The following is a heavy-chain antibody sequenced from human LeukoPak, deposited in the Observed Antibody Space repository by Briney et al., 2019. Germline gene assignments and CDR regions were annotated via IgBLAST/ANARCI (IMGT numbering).Heavy chain of an antibody. CDR3: ARGIVGATLPDAFDI. CDR2: IWYDGSNK. J-gene: IGHJ3*02. V-gene: IGHV3-33*01. D-gene: IGHD1-26*01. CDR1: GFTFSSYG. Sequence: PGRSLRLFCAASGFTFSSYGMHWVRQAPGKGLEWVAVIWYDGSNKYYADSVKGRFTISRDNSKNTLYLQMNSLRAEDTAVYYCARGIVGATLPDAFDIWGQGTMVTVSS.